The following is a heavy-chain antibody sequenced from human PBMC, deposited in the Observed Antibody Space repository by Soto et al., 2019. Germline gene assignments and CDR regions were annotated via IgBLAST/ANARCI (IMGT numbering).Heavy chain of an antibody. V-gene: IGHV1-69*13. CDR3: ARSRIQPKSNWFDP. D-gene: IGHD5-18*01. CDR2: IIPIFGTP. Sequence: SVKVSCKASGGTFSSYAISWVRQAPGQGLEWMGVIIPIFGTPNYAQKFQGKVRITADESTSTAYMELSSLRSEDTPVYYWARSRIQPKSNWFDPWGQGTRVTFPS. CDR1: GGTFSSYA. J-gene: IGHJ5*02.